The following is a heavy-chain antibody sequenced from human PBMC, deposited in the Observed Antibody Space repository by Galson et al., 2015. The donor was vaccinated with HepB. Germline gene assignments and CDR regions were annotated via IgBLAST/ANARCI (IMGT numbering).Heavy chain of an antibody. J-gene: IGHJ4*02. V-gene: IGHV3-23*01. CDR1: GFTFSSYA. CDR2: ISASGART. CDR3: AKGGGNTYGSRDSNFDC. Sequence: SLRLSCAASGFTFSSYAMSWARQAPGKALEWVSGISASGARTYYADSVKGRFTISRDNSKNTLYLHMSSLRADDTAVYFCAKGGGNTYGSRDSNFDCWGQGTLVTVSS. D-gene: IGHD5-18*01.